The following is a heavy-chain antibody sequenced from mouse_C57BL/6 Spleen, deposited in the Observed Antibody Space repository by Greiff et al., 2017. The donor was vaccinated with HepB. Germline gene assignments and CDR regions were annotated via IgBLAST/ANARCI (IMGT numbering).Heavy chain of an antibody. CDR3: TRGWFAY. CDR2: IDPENGDT. V-gene: IGHV14-4*01. Sequence: EVQLQQPGAELVRPGASVKLSCTASGFNIKDDYMHWVKQRPEQGLEWIGWIDPENGDTEYASKFQGKATITADTSSNTAYLQLSSLTSEDTAVYYCTRGWFAYWGQGTLVTVSA. CDR1: GFNIKDDY. J-gene: IGHJ3*01.